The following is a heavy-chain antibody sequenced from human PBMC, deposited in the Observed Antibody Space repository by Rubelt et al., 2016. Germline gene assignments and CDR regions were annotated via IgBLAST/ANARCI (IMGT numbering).Heavy chain of an antibody. Sequence: GKGLEWIGSIYYSGSTYYNPSLKSRVTISVDTSKNQFSLKLSSVTAADTAVYYCAVGDVVVTAMNYYYYGMDVWGQGTTVTVSS. CDR3: AVGDVVVTAMNYYYYGMDV. V-gene: IGHV4-39*07. J-gene: IGHJ6*02. D-gene: IGHD2-21*02. CDR2: IYYSGST.